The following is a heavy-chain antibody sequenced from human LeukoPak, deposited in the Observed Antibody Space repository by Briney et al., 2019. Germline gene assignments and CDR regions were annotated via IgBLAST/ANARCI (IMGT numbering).Heavy chain of an antibody. Sequence: SETLSLTCAVYGESFSGYYWTWIRQPPGRGLEWIGKINQSGDTNYNPSLKSRVTLSVDTSKNQFSLKLRSVTAADTAVYYCARAQGTVAIDYWGQGTLVTVSS. CDR1: GESFSGYY. J-gene: IGHJ4*02. D-gene: IGHD5-12*01. V-gene: IGHV4-34*01. CDR2: INQSGDT. CDR3: ARAQGTVAIDY.